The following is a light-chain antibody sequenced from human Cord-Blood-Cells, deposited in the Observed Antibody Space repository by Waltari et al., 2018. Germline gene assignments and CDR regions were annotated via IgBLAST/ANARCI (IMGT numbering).Light chain of an antibody. CDR3: QQRSNWPLLT. Sequence: EIVLTQSPATLSLSPGERATLSCRASQSVSSYLAWYQQKPGQAPRLLIYDASNRSTGIPAMFSGSGSWTDFTLTISSLEPEDFAVYYCQQRSNWPLLTFGGGTKVEIK. J-gene: IGKJ4*01. CDR1: QSVSSY. CDR2: DAS. V-gene: IGKV3-11*01.